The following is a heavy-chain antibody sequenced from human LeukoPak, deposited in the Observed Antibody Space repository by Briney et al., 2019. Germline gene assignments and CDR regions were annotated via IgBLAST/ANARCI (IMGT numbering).Heavy chain of an antibody. CDR1: GFTFSSYA. CDR2: ISYDGSNK. J-gene: IGHJ4*02. CDR3: AREVVGSGSYYDY. V-gene: IGHV3-30-3*01. D-gene: IGHD1-26*01. Sequence: GGSLRLSCAASGFTFSSYAMHWVRQAPGKGLEWVAVISYDGSNKYYADSVKGRFTISRDNSKNTLYLQMNSLRAEDTAVYYCAREVVGSGSYYDYWGQGTLVTVSS.